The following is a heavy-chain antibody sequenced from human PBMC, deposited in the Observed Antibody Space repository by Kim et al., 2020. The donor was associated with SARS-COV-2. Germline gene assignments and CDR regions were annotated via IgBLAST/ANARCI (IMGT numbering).Heavy chain of an antibody. CDR3: ARRNKSYYYYYYGMDV. Sequence: LKRRVTISVDTSKNQFSLKLSSVTAADTAVYYCARRNKSYYYYYYGMDVWGQGTTVTVSS. D-gene: IGHD4-4*01. J-gene: IGHJ6*02. V-gene: IGHV4-34*01.